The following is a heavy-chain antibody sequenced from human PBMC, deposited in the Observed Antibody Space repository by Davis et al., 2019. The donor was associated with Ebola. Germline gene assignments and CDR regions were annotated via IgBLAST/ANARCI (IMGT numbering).Heavy chain of an antibody. D-gene: IGHD7-27*01. CDR2: MNPNSGNT. V-gene: IGHV1-8*03. J-gene: IGHJ6*03. CDR3: AREGTGMGDYYYMDV. Sequence: ASVVSCKASGYTFTSYDINWVRQATGQGLEWMGWMNPNSGNTGYAQKFQGRVTITRNTSISTAYMELSSLRSEDTAVYYCAREGTGMGDYYYMDVWGKGTTVTVSS. CDR1: GYTFTSYD.